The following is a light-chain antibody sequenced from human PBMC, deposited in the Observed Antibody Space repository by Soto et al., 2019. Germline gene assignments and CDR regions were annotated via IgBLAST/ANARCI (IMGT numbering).Light chain of an antibody. CDR3: QQRSNWPT. Sequence: EIVLTQSPGTLSLSPGERATLSCRASQSVSSSYLAWYQQKPGQAPRLLIYDASNRATGIPGRFSGSGSGTDFTLTISILEPEDFAVYYCQQRSNWPTFGPGTKVDIK. J-gene: IGKJ3*01. CDR1: QSVSSSY. CDR2: DAS. V-gene: IGKV3D-20*02.